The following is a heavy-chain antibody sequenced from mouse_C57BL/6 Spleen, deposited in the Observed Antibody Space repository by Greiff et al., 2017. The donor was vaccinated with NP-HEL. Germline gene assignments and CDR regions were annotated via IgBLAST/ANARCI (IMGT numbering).Heavy chain of an antibody. CDR1: GFTFSDYG. D-gene: IGHD2-1*01. CDR3: ARDYGNYGFDY. Sequence: EVKLVESGGGLVKPGGSLKLSCAASGFTFSDYGMHWVRQAPEKGLEWVAYISSGSSTIYSADTVKGRFTISRDNAKNTLFLQMTSLRSEDTAMYYCARDYGNYGFDYWGQGTTLTVSS. V-gene: IGHV5-17*01. J-gene: IGHJ2*01. CDR2: ISSGSSTI.